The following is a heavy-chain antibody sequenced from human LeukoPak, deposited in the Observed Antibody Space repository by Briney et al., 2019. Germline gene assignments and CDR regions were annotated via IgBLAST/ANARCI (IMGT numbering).Heavy chain of an antibody. CDR2: ISAYNGNT. D-gene: IGHD1-26*01. CDR1: GYTFTSYG. V-gene: IGHV1-18*01. J-gene: IGHJ4*02. CDR3: ARGLIVGATHTFDY. Sequence: AASVNASFKASGYTFTSYGISWVRQAPGQGLEWMGWISAYNGNTNYAQKLQGRVTMTTDTSTSTAYMELRSLRSDDTAVYYCARGLIVGATHTFDYWGQGTLVTVSS.